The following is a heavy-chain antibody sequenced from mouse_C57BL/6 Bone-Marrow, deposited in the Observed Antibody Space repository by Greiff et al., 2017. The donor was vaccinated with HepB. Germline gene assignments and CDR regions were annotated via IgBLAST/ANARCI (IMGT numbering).Heavy chain of an antibody. CDR2: IHPNSGST. V-gene: IGHV1-64*01. CDR3: ARLAHPFNDGYGLMDY. CDR1: GYTFTSYW. J-gene: IGHJ4*01. Sequence: QVQLQQPGAELVKPGASVKLSCKASGYTFTSYWMHWVKQRPGPGLEWIGMIHPNSGSTNYNEKFKSKATLTVDKSSSTAYMQLSSLTSEDSAVYYCARLAHPFNDGYGLMDYWGQGTSVTVSS. D-gene: IGHD2-3*01.